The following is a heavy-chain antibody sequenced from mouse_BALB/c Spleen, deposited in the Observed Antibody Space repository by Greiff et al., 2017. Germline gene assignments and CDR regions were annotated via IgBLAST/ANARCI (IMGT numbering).Heavy chain of an antibody. CDR2: INPSSGYT. Sequence: VQLQQSAAELARPGASVKMSCKASGYTFTSYTMHWVKQRPGQGLEWIGYINPSSGYTEYNQKFKDKTTLTADKSSSTAYMQLSSLTSEDSAVYYCARSYYGDWYFDVWGAGTTVTVSS. V-gene: IGHV1-4*02. CDR3: ARSYYGDWYFDV. J-gene: IGHJ1*01. D-gene: IGHD1-1*02. CDR1: GYTFTSYT.